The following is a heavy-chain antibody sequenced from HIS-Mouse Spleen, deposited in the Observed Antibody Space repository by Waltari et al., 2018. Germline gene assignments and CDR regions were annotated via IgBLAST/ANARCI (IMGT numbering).Heavy chain of an antibody. CDR1: GYTFTSYD. V-gene: IGHV1-8*01. CDR2: MNPNRGKH. J-gene: IGHJ4*02. Sequence: QVQLVQSGAEVKKPGASVKVSCKASGYTFTSYDINWVRQATGQGLEWMGWMNPNRGKHGHAQKFQGRVTMTRNTSISTAYMELSSLRSEDTAVYYCARVYYDFWSGYYYWGQGTLVTVSS. CDR3: ARVYYDFWSGYYY. D-gene: IGHD3-3*01.